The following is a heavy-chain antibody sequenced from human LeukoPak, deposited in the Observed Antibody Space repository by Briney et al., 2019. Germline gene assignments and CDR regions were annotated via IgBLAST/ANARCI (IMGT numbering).Heavy chain of an antibody. CDR1: GYTFTSYY. J-gene: IGHJ4*02. D-gene: IGHD3-22*01. CDR3: ARVPMYDSSGYYIDFDY. CDR2: INPSGGSA. V-gene: IGHV1-46*01. Sequence: ASVKVSCKASGYTFTSYYMHWVRQAPGQGLEWMGIINPSGGSAGYAQKFQGRVTMTRDTSTSTVYMELSSLRSEDTAVYYCARVPMYDSSGYYIDFDYWGQGTLVTVSS.